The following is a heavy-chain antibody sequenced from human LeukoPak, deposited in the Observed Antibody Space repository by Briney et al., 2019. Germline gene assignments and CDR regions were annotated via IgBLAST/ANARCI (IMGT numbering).Heavy chain of an antibody. CDR3: ARSHAWVDP. CDR2: IYASGSA. J-gene: IGHJ5*02. V-gene: IGHV4-61*02. CDR1: GGSISSGSYY. Sequence: SETLSLTCTVSGGSISSGSYYWSWIRQPAGKGLEWIGRIYASGSANYNPSLKSRVTISVDTSKNQFSLKLSSVTAADTAVYYCARSHAWVDPWGQGTLVTVSS.